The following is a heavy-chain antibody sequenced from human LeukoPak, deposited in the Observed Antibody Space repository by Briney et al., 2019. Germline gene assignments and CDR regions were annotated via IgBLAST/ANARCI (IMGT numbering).Heavy chain of an antibody. CDR3: AKAPITFWRGGFCLPFYL. CDR1: GFSFSSYA. V-gene: IGHV3-23*01. J-gene: IGHJ5*02. CDR2: MSSSDDGR. Sequence: GGSLRLSCATSGFSFSSYAMSWVRQAPGKGLEWVSAMSSSDDGRYYAASVRGRFTISRDTSRSTLYLQMNSLRAEDAAVYYCAKAPITFWRGGFCLPFYLWGQGNLGHVSS. D-gene: IGHD3-3*01.